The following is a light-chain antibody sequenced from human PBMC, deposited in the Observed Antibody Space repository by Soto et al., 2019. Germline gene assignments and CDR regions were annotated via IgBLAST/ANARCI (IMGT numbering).Light chain of an antibody. CDR2: AAS. J-gene: IGKJ4*01. CDR1: QGIRNN. CDR3: QRYNSALLT. Sequence: DIQMTQSPSSLSASVGDRVTITCRASQGIRNNLAWYQQKPGKVPKLLIYAASALQSGVPSRFSGRGSGTDFTLTISRLQPEDVATYYCQRYNSALLTFGGGTKVEIK. V-gene: IGKV1-27*01.